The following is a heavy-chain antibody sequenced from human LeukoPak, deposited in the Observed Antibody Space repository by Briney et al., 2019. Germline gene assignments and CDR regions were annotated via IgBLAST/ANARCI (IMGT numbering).Heavy chain of an antibody. D-gene: IGHD1-26*01. V-gene: IGHV3-21*01. CDR3: ARGGGSYAFDY. Sequence: GGSLRLSCAASGFTFDDYAMNWVRQAPGKGLEWVSSISSSSSYIYYADSVKGRFTISRDNAKNSLYLQMNSLRAEGTAVYYCARGGGSYAFDYWGQGTLVTVSS. CDR2: ISSSSSYI. CDR1: GFTFDDYA. J-gene: IGHJ4*02.